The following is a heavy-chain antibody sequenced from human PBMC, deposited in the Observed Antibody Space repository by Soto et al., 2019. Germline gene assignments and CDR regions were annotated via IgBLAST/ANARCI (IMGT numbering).Heavy chain of an antibody. J-gene: IGHJ4*02. CDR2: IIPIFGTA. V-gene: IGHV1-69*13. Sequence: ASVKVSCKASGGTFSSYAISWVRQAPGQGLEWMGGIIPIFGTANYAQKFQGRVTITADESTSTAYMELSSLRSEDTAVYYCARAVWIVGATPYPSAFDEWGQGPVVPVSS. D-gene: IGHD1-26*01. CDR3: ARAVWIVGATPYPSAFDE. CDR1: GGTFSSYA.